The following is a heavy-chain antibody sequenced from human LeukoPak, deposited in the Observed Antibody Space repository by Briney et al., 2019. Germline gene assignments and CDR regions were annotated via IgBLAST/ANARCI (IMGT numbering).Heavy chain of an antibody. CDR1: GYTFTGYY. D-gene: IGHD5-12*01. Sequence: ASVKVSCKASGYTFTGYYMHWVRQAPGQGLEWMGWINPNSGGTNYAQKFQGRVTMTRDTSISTAYMELSRLRSDDTAVYYCARESYSGYDLSPLMDVWGKGTTVTVSS. V-gene: IGHV1-2*02. CDR2: INPNSGGT. J-gene: IGHJ6*03. CDR3: ARESYSGYDLSPLMDV.